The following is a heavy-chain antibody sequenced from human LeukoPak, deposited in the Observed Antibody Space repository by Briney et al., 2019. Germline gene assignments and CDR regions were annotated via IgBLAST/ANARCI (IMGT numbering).Heavy chain of an antibody. CDR3: ARDKVLEGFGSSGYSPNYYYYGMDV. D-gene: IGHD3-22*01. CDR2: IYYSGST. J-gene: IGHJ6*02. V-gene: IGHV4-59*01. Sequence: SETLSLTCTVSGGSISSYYWSWIRQPPGKGLEWIGSIYYSGSTNYNPSLKSRVTTSVDTSKNQFSLKLSSVTAADTAVYYCARDKVLEGFGSSGYSPNYYYYGMDVWGQGTTVTVSS. CDR1: GGSISSYY.